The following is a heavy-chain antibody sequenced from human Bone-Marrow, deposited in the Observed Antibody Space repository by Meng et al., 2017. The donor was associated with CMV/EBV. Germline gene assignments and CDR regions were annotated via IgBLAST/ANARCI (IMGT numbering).Heavy chain of an antibody. V-gene: IGHV1-18*01. Sequence: ASVKVSCKASGYTFTTYGISWVRQAPGQGLEWMGWINAYNGNTNYAQKFQGRVTMTTDTSTSTAYMELRSLRSDDTAVYYCARGGLLRRYSSSSPNYWGQRTLVTVSS. J-gene: IGHJ4*02. D-gene: IGHD6-6*01. CDR2: INAYNGNT. CDR1: GYTFTTYG. CDR3: ARGGLLRRYSSSSPNY.